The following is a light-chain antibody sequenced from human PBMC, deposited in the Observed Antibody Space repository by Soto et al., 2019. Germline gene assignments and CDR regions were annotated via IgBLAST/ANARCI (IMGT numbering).Light chain of an antibody. CDR2: EVT. J-gene: IGLJ2*01. Sequence: QSVLTQPASVSGSPGQSIAISCTGPSSDVGGYQYVSWYQQHPGKAPKLLIYEVTKRLSGVSDRFSGSKSGNTASLTISGLQAEDEADYYCSSLTSSNTRVFGGGTKVTVL. CDR3: SSLTSSNTRV. CDR1: SSDVGGYQY. V-gene: IGLV2-14*01.